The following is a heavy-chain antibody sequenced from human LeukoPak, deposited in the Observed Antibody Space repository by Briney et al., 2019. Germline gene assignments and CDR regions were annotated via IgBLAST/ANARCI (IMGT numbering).Heavy chain of an antibody. J-gene: IGHJ4*02. D-gene: IGHD2-21*02. Sequence: GGSLRLSCAASGFTFSNAWMSWVRQAPGKGLEWVGRIKSKTDGGTIDNAAPVKGRFTISRDDSKNTLYLQINSLRAEDTAVYYCAKDLERHIVVVTASAVDYWGQGTLVTVSS. CDR2: IKSKTDGGTI. CDR3: AKDLERHIVVVTASAVDY. V-gene: IGHV3-15*01. CDR1: GFTFSNAW.